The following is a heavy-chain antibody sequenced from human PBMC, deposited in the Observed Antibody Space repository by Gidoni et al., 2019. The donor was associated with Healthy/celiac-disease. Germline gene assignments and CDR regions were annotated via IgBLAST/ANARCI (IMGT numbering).Heavy chain of an antibody. V-gene: IGHV1-2*04. J-gene: IGHJ3*02. CDR3: ARAQASNGYNYPHDAFDI. CDR2: INPNSGGT. D-gene: IGHD5-12*01. CDR1: GYTSTGYY. Sequence: QVQLVQSGAEVKKPGASVKVSCKASGYTSTGYYLHWVRQAPGQGLEWMGWINPNSGGTNYAQKFQGWVTMTRDTSISTAYMELSRLRSDDTAVYYCARAQASNGYNYPHDAFDIWGQGTMVTVSS.